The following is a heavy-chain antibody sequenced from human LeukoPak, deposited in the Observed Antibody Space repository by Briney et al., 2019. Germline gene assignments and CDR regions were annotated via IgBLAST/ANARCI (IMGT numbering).Heavy chain of an antibody. V-gene: IGHV3-7*01. D-gene: IGHD3-16*02. CDR3: ARGALYDYVWGSYRSTDAFDI. Sequence: GGSLRPSCAASGFTFSTYWMSWVRQAPGKGLEWVANIKQDGSEKYYVDSVKGRFTISRDNAKNSLYLQMNSLRAEDTAVYYCARGALYDYVWGSYRSTDAFDIWGQGTMVTVSS. CDR2: IKQDGSEK. CDR1: GFTFSTYW. J-gene: IGHJ3*02.